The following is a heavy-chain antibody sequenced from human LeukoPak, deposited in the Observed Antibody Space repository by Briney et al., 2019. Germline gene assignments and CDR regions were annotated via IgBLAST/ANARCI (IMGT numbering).Heavy chain of an antibody. CDR2: INPSGGST. J-gene: IGHJ4*02. Sequence: ASVKVSCKASGYTFTSYYMHWVRQAPGQGLEWMGIINPSGGSTSYAQKFQGRVTITRDTSTSTVYMELSSLRSEDTAVYYCASQSPTDYGSGSGYYFDYWGQGTLVTVSS. CDR1: GYTFTSYY. CDR3: ASQSPTDYGSGSGYYFDY. V-gene: IGHV1-46*01. D-gene: IGHD3-10*01.